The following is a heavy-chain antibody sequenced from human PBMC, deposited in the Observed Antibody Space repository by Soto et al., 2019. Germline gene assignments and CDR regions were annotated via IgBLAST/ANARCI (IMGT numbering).Heavy chain of an antibody. V-gene: IGHV4-30-2*01. CDR1: GGSISSGGYS. D-gene: IGHD2-21*01. J-gene: IGHJ5*02. Sequence: SGSGLVKPSQTLSLTCAVSGGSISSGGYSWSWIRQPPGKGLEWIGYIYHSGNIYYNPSLKSRVTISVDRSKNQSSLKLSSVTAADTAVYYCASIPSPWGQGTLVTVSS. CDR2: IYHSGNI. CDR3: ASIPSP.